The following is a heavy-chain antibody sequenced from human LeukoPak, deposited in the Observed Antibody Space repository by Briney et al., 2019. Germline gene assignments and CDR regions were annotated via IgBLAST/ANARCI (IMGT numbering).Heavy chain of an antibody. CDR3: ARSLGYCSSTSCSPVDP. J-gene: IGHJ5*02. V-gene: IGHV4-59*08. CDR2: IYYSGNT. CDR1: GGSISSYY. D-gene: IGHD2-2*01. Sequence: SETLSLTCTVSGGSISSYYWSWIRQPPGKGLEWIGYIYYSGNTNYSPSLESRVTISVDTSKNQFSLKLSSVTASDTAVYYCARSLGYCSSTSCSPVDPWGQGTLVTVSS.